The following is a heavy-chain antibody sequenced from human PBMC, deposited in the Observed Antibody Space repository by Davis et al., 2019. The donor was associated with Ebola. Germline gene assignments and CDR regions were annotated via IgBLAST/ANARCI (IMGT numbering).Heavy chain of an antibody. Sequence: GGSLRLSCAASGFTFSTYYITWVRQAPGKGLEWVATIPHVGSEKYYVDSVYGRFTISRDNAENSLFLQLNSLRAEDTAVYYCARGTNSASDIWGQGTMVTVSS. J-gene: IGHJ3*02. V-gene: IGHV3-7*01. CDR1: GFTFSTYY. D-gene: IGHD1-7*01. CDR2: IPHVGSEK. CDR3: ARGTNSASDI.